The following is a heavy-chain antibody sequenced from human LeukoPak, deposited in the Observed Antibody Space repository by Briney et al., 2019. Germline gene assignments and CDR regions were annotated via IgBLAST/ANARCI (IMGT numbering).Heavy chain of an antibody. Sequence: GGSLRLSCAASEFTVSSNYMSWVRQAPGKGLEWVSVIYSGGSTYYADSVKGRFTTSRDNSKNTLYLQMNSLRAEDTAVYYCARGRDGYSINFDYWGQGTLVTVSS. J-gene: IGHJ4*02. CDR2: IYSGGST. CDR1: EFTVSSNY. V-gene: IGHV3-53*01. CDR3: ARGRDGYSINFDY. D-gene: IGHD5-24*01.